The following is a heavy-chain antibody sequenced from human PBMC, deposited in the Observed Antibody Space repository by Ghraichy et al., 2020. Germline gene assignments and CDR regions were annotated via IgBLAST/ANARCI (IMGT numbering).Heavy chain of an antibody. CDR1: GFTFSSYA. CDR2: IVESGGST. V-gene: IGHV3-23*01. CDR3: AKVYRSGTKGFDP. Sequence: GESLNISCAASGFTFSSYAMYWVRQAPGKGLEWVSGIVESGGSTYYADSVKGRFTISRDNSKNTLYLQMNSLRAEDTAVYFCAKVYRSGTKGFDPWGHGTLVTVSS. J-gene: IGHJ5*02. D-gene: IGHD6-25*01.